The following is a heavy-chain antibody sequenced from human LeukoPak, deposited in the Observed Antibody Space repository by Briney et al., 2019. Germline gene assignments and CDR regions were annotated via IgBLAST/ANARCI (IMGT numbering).Heavy chain of an antibody. V-gene: IGHV5-51*01. CDR1: GYSFTSYW. CDR2: IYLGDSDT. J-gene: IGHJ6*04. Sequence: GETLKISCKGSGYSFTSYWIGWVRQMPGKGLEWMGIIYLGDSDTRYSPFFQGQVTISADKSISTAYLQWSSLKASDTAMYYCARDVGPDDYYGSRSSDVWGKGTTVTVSS. CDR3: ARDVGPDDYYGSRSSDV. D-gene: IGHD3-10*01.